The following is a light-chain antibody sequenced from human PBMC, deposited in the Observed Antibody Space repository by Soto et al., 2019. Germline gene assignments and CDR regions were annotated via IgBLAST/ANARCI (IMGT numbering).Light chain of an antibody. CDR1: SNDVGGYDY. CDR2: EVS. CDR3: SSYTDSASRV. V-gene: IGLV2-14*01. J-gene: IGLJ1*01. Sequence: SALTQPASVSGSPGQSITISCTGSSNDVGGYDYVSWYQQHPGKAPKVIIYEVSHRPSGVSNRFSGSKSGNMASLTISGLQAVDEADYYCSSYTDSASRVFGTGTKLTVL.